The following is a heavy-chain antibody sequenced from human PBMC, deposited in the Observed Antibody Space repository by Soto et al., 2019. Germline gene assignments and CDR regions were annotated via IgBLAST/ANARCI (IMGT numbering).Heavy chain of an antibody. J-gene: IGHJ5*02. D-gene: IGHD2-8*01. CDR2: IYYTGSA. Sequence: QLQLQESGPGLVKPSETLSLTCTVSGGSISSSSHYWGWIRQSPGKGLEWLGIIYYTGSAYYNPSFXSRLTISIDTPXXXFXMKLSSVTAADTAMYFCARRLIDTNNGHEYNNWFDPWGQGTLVTVSS. CDR1: GGSISSSSHY. V-gene: IGHV4-39*01. CDR3: ARRLIDTNNGHEYNNWFDP.